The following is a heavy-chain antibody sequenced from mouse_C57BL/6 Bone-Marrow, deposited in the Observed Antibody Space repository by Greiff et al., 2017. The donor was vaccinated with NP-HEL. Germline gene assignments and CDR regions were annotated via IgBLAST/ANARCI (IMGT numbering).Heavy chain of an antibody. CDR3: ARPRRCFAY. CDR1: GYTFTSYD. Sequence: QVHVKQSGAELARPGASVKLSCKASGYTFTSYDISWVKQRTGQGLEWIGEIYPRSGNTYYNAKFKGKATLTADKSSSTAYMQLRSLTSEDSAVYFCARPRRCFAYWGQGNLVTVSA. V-gene: IGHV1-81*01. J-gene: IGHJ3*01. CDR2: IYPRSGNT.